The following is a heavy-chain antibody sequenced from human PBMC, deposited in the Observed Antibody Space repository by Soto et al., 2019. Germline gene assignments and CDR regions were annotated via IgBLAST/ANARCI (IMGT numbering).Heavy chain of an antibody. CDR1: GFTFSSYS. V-gene: IGHV3-21*01. J-gene: IGHJ6*02. Sequence: GSLRLSCAASGFTFSSYSMNWVRQAPGKGLEWVSSISSSSSYIYYADSAKGRFTISRDNAKNSLYLQMDSLRAEDTAVYYCARDYGSGSQYGMDVWGQGTTVTVSS. D-gene: IGHD3-10*01. CDR3: ARDYGSGSQYGMDV. CDR2: ISSSSSYI.